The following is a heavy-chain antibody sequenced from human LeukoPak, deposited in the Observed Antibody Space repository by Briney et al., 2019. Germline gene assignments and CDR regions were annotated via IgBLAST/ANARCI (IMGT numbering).Heavy chain of an antibody. CDR2: IYSGGST. J-gene: IGHJ4*02. V-gene: IGHV3-53*01. CDR1: GFTVSSNY. CDR3: AKHDYVWGSYRPIDYFDY. Sequence: QAGGSLRLSCAASGFTVSSNYMSWVRQAPGKGLEWVSVIYSGGSTYYADSVKGRFTISRDNSKNTLYLQMNSLRAEDTAVYYCAKHDYVWGSYRPIDYFDYWGQGTLVTVSS. D-gene: IGHD3-16*01.